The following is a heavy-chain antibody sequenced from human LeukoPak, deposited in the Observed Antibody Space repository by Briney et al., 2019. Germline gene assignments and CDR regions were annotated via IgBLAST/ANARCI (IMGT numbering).Heavy chain of an antibody. CDR1: GDSISNDNYY. CDR2: ILISGGT. Sequence: SQTLSLTCSVSGDSISNDNYYWTWIRQPAGKGLEWIGRILISGGTRYNPSLQSRVSISLDTSKNQFSLKLSSVTAADTAVYYWARGNCGPGCSMYNWFDPWGQGTLVMVSS. CDR3: ARGNCGPGCSMYNWFDP. D-gene: IGHD2-21*01. J-gene: IGHJ5*01. V-gene: IGHV4-61*02.